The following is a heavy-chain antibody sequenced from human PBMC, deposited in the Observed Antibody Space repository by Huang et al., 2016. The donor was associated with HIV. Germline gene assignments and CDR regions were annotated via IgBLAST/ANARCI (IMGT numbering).Heavy chain of an antibody. Sequence: QVQLVQSGAEVKKPGASVKVSCKASGYAFTSYYMHGGRQAPGKGLEGMGIINPSDGSTSYAQKCQGRVTTTRDTSTNTVFMELSSLRSEDTAVYYCARDRDFYDSSGYWGFNYFDYWGQGTLVTVSS. J-gene: IGHJ4*02. CDR2: INPSDGST. V-gene: IGHV1-46*01. CDR3: ARDRDFYDSSGYWGFNYFDY. CDR1: GYAFTSYY. D-gene: IGHD3-22*01.